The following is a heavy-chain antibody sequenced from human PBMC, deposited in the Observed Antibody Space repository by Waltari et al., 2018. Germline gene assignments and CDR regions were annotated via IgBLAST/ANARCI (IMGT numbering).Heavy chain of an antibody. CDR3: HLLARNSVVMAGGGPSSHSYMDV. Sequence: QVQVAQSAAEVRKPVASVKVSSTIPGYTRTALAIPWVRAARVQGLEWMGLFDPEDGPTVYGHKFQGRVTMTEDTSTNTAYVGLTSPTSGDTAVYYCHLLARNSVVMAGGGPSSHSYMDVWGGGTTVTVSS. CDR1: GYTRTALA. D-gene: IGHD2-21*01. CDR2: FDPEDGPT. V-gene: IGHV1-24*01. J-gene: IGHJ6*03.